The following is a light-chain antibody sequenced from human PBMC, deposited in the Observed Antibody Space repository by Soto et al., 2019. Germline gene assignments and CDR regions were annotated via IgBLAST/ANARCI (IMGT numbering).Light chain of an antibody. CDR1: SRDVGGHNY. J-gene: IGLJ1*01. V-gene: IGLV2-14*01. Sequence: QSVLTQPASVSGCPGQSITVSCTGTSRDVGGHNYVSWFQQHPGQAPKLLIYEVTTRPSGVSTRFSGSKSGNTASLTISGPQAEDEADYHCSSYSSSGTLFVFGTGTKATVL. CDR2: EVT. CDR3: SSYSSSGTLFV.